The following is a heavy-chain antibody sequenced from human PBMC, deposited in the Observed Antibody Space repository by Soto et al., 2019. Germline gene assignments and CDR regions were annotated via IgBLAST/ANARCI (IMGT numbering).Heavy chain of an antibody. CDR1: GLTFSSYW. J-gene: IGHJ4*02. Sequence: EVLLVESGGGLVQPGGSLRLSCAASGLTFSSYWMSWVRQAPGKGLEWVANIKQDGSEKHYVDSVKGRFTISRDNAKNFLYLQMNSLSADDTAVYYCATISSPYDYWGQGTLVTVSS. V-gene: IGHV3-7*02. CDR3: ATISSPYDY. CDR2: IKQDGSEK. D-gene: IGHD2-15*01.